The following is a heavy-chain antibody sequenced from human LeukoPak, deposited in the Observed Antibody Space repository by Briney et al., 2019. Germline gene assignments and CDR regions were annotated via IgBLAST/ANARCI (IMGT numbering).Heavy chain of an antibody. V-gene: IGHV4-59*08. CDR1: GGSISSYY. D-gene: IGHD6-25*01. J-gene: IGHJ5*02. CDR3: ARTPSGRSPGINWFDP. CDR2: IYYSGST. Sequence: PSETLSLTCTVSGGSISSYYWSWIRQPPGKGLEWIGYIYYSGSTNYNPYLKSRVPISVDTSKDQFSLKLSSVTAADTAVYYCARTPSGRSPGINWFDPWGQGTLVTVSS.